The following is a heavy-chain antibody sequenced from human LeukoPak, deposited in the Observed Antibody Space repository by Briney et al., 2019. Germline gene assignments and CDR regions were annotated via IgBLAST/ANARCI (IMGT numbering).Heavy chain of an antibody. Sequence: PGGSLRLSCAVSGFTFRNYWMSWVRQAPGKGLEWVANIKQDGSETYYADSVKGRFTISRDNAKRSLYLQMNSLRAEDTAVYYCARDGELGSPADAFDIWGQGTMVTVSS. CDR1: GFTFRNYW. CDR3: ARDGELGSPADAFDI. D-gene: IGHD1-26*01. V-gene: IGHV3-7*01. J-gene: IGHJ3*02. CDR2: IKQDGSET.